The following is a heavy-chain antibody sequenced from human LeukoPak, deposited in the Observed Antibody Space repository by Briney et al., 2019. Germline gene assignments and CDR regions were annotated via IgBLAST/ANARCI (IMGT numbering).Heavy chain of an antibody. J-gene: IGHJ3*02. CDR2: INHSGST. CDR1: GGSISSRNW. V-gene: IGHV4-4*02. D-gene: IGHD1-26*01. Sequence: PSGTLSLTCTVSGGSISSRNWWSWVRQPPGKGLEWIGEINHSGSTNYNPSLKSRVTISVDTSKNQFSLKLSSVTAADTAVYYCAMRSGADAFDIWGQGTMVTVSS. CDR3: AMRSGADAFDI.